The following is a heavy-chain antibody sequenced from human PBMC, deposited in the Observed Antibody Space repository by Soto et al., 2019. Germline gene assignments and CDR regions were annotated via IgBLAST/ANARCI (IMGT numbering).Heavy chain of an antibody. J-gene: IGHJ5*02. D-gene: IGHD2-15*01. CDR3: ARGVGSGLVVVVAATQELWFDP. CDR2: INHSGST. Sequence: SETLSLTCAVYGGSFSGYYWSWIRQPPGKGLEWIGEINHSGSTNYNPSLKSRVTISVDTSKNQFSLKLSSVTAADTAVYYCARGVGSGLVVVVAATQELWFDPWGQGTLVTVSS. CDR1: GGSFSGYY. V-gene: IGHV4-34*01.